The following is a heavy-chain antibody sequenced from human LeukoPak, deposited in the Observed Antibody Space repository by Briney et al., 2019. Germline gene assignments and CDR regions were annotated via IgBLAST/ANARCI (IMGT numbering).Heavy chain of an antibody. D-gene: IGHD3-16*01. V-gene: IGHV4-59*01. CDR1: GGSISSYY. Sequence: SETLSLTCTVSGGSISSYYWSWIRQPPGKGLEWIGYIYYSGSTNYNPSLKSRVTISVDTSMNQFSLKLSSVTAADTAVYYCARSQDDYVWGSAEEYYFDYWGQGTLVTVSS. CDR3: ARSQDDYVWGSAEEYYFDY. J-gene: IGHJ4*02. CDR2: IYYSGST.